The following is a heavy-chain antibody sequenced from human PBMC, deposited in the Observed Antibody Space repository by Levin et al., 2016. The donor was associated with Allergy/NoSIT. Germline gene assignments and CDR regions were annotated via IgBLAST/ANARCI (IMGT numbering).Heavy chain of an antibody. CDR1: GGSISSSNW. CDR3: ATAVLRYFGDKDGAEYFQH. J-gene: IGHJ1*01. CDR2: IYHSGST. V-gene: IGHV4-4*02. Sequence: SETLSLTCAVSGGSISSSNWWSWVRQPPGKGLEWIGEIYHSGSTNYNPSLKSRVTISVDKSKNQFSLKLSSVTAADTAVYYCATAVLRYFGDKDGAEYFQHWGQGTLVTVSS. D-gene: IGHD3-9*01.